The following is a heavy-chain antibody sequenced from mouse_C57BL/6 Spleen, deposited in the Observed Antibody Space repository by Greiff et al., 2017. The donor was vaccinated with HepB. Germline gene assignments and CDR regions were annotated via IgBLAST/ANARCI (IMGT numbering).Heavy chain of an antibody. V-gene: IGHV1-84*01. CDR2: LYPGSGNT. J-gene: IGHJ3*01. CDR1: GYTFTDYY. CDR3: ASSSYYGSSLWFGY. D-gene: IGHD1-1*01. Sequence: VQLQQSGPELVKPGASVKISCKASGYTFTDYYINWVKQRPGQGLEWFGWLYPGSGNTKYNEKFKGKATLTVDTSSSTAYMQLSILTSEDSAVYFCASSSYYGSSLWFGYWGQGTLVTVSA.